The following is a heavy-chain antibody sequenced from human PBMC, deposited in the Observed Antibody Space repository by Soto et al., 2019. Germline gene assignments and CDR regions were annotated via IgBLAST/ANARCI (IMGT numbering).Heavy chain of an antibody. Sequence: LRLSCAASGFTFSSYSMNWVRQAPGKGLEWVSSISSSSSYIYYADSVEGRFTISRDNAKNSLYLQMNSLRAEDTAVYYCARDKGIAAHTVDYWGQGTLVTVSS. CDR1: GFTFSSYS. CDR3: ARDKGIAAHTVDY. D-gene: IGHD6-13*01. V-gene: IGHV3-21*01. CDR2: ISSSSSYI. J-gene: IGHJ4*02.